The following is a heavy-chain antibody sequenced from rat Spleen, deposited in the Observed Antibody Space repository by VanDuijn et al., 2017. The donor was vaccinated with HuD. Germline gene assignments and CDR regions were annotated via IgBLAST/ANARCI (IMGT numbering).Heavy chain of an antibody. CDR3: ARNYYSSYIYDY. CDR1: GFTFSDYY. CDR2: INYDGSST. V-gene: IGHV5-29*01. J-gene: IGHJ2*01. D-gene: IGHD1-2*01. Sequence: EVQLVESDGGLVQPGRSLKLSCAASGFTFSDYYMAWVRQAPTNGLEWVATINYDGSSTYYRDSVKGRFTISRDNAKSTLYLQMDSLRSEDTATYYCARNYYSSYIYDYWGQGVMVTVSS.